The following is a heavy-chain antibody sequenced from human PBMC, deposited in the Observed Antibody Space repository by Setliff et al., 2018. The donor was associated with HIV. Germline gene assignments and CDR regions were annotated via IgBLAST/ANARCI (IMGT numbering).Heavy chain of an antibody. V-gene: IGHV1-2*02. CDR3: ARDRGGGLQFLEWTGQYYMDV. CDR2: INPNSGGT. CDR1: GGTFSSYT. D-gene: IGHD3-3*01. J-gene: IGHJ6*03. Sequence: ASVKVSCKASGGTFSSYTISWVRQAPGQGLEWMGWINPNSGGTNYAQKFQGRVTMTRDTSISTAYMELSRLRSDDTAVYYCARDRGGGLQFLEWTGQYYMDVWGKGTTVTVSS.